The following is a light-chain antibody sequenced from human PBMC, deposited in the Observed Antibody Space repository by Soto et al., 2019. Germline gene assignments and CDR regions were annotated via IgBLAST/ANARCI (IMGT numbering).Light chain of an antibody. CDR2: GAS. J-gene: IGKJ4*01. V-gene: IGKV3-15*01. Sequence: EVVMAQSPATLSVSPGERVTLSCRASQSINNDLAWYQQKVGQGPRLLIYGASTRATGIPARFSGSGSGTDFTLTVSCLPCGESAVYYCHQDNNWPPLPFGGGTKVEI. CDR1: QSINND. CDR3: HQDNNWPPLP.